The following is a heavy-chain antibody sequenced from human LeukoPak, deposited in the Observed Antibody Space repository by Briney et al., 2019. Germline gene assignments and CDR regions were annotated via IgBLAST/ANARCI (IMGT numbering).Heavy chain of an antibody. J-gene: IGHJ2*01. D-gene: IGHD6-19*01. CDR2: INHSGST. V-gene: IGHV4-34*01. CDR1: GASFSGYY. Sequence: SETLSLTCAVYGASFSGYYWSWIRQPPGKGLEWIGEINHSGSTNYNPSLKSRVTISVDTSKNQFSLRLSSVTAADTAVYYCARVLEGSSGQHWYFDLWGRGTLVTVSS. CDR3: ARVLEGSSGQHWYFDL.